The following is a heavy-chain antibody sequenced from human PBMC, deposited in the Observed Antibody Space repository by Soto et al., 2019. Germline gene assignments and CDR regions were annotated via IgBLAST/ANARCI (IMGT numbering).Heavy chain of an antibody. CDR2: SYSSGTT. D-gene: IGHD2-2*03. J-gene: IGHJ1*01. CDR1: GFTCSDHP. Sequence: EGQLVESGGGLIQPGVSLRLSWAASGFTCSDHPMNWVLQAPGRGLEWVSFSYSSGTTYYGDSVNGRVTISSDSSKNPLYIQMTSVRTDDTALYYCARAPSPFHAHSPGYWCFVYCGKGTLVTVSS. V-gene: IGHV3-53*01. CDR3: ARAPSPFHAHSPGYWCFVY.